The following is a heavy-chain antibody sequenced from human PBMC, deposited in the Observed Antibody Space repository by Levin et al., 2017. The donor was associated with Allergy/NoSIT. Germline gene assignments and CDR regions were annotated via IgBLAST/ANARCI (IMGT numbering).Heavy chain of an antibody. Sequence: GGSLRLSCAASGFTFSSYWMSWVRQAPGKGLEWVANIKQDGSEKYYVDSVKGRFTISRDNAKNSLYLQMNSLRAEDTAVYYCARDRHSSSWSYYFDYWGQGTLVTVSS. D-gene: IGHD6-13*01. CDR2: IKQDGSEK. CDR1: GFTFSSYW. CDR3: ARDRHSSSWSYYFDY. V-gene: IGHV3-7*04. J-gene: IGHJ4*02.